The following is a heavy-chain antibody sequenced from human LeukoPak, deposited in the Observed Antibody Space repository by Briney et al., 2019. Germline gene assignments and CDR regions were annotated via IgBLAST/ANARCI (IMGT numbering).Heavy chain of an antibody. V-gene: IGHV3-11*06. CDR3: ARDYRAMDV. CDR2: ISHSSGFT. J-gene: IGHJ6*02. CDR1: GFTFSDYY. Sequence: GGSLRLSCAASGFTFSDYYMSWIRQAPGQGLEWVAYISHSSGFTNYADSVKGRFAISRDNAKNSLYLQMNSLRDEDTAVYYCARDYRAMDVWGRGTTVTVSS.